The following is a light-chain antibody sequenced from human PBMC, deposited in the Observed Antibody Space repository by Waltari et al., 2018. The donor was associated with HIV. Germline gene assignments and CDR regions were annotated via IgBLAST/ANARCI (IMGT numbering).Light chain of an antibody. CDR2: GNG. CDR3: QSYDSSLSGDVV. J-gene: IGLJ2*01. V-gene: IGLV1-40*01. Sequence: QSLLTQPPSVSGAPGQRVTISCTGSSSNIGAGYDVHWYQQLPGTAPKLLIYGNGNRPSGVPDRFSGSKSDTSASLAITGLRAEDEADYYCQSYDSSLSGDVVFGGGTSLTVL. CDR1: SSNIGAGYD.